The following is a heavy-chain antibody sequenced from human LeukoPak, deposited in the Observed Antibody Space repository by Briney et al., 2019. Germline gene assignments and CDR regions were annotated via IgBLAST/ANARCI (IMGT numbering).Heavy chain of an antibody. CDR2: IRQDGSEM. Sequence: PGGSLRLSCAASGFTLISYWMAWVRQAPGKGLEWVANIRQDGSEMFFVDSMNGRLTISRDNAKNSLYLHINSLRSEDTAVYYCARLGPGMNFFYFDYWGQGTLVTVSS. D-gene: IGHD3-10*01. CDR3: ARLGPGMNFFYFDY. CDR1: GFTLISYW. J-gene: IGHJ4*02. V-gene: IGHV3-7*01.